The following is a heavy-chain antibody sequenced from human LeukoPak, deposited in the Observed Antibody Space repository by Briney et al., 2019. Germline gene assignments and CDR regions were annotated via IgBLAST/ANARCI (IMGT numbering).Heavy chain of an antibody. CDR2: ISCDGSHK. CDR1: GFTFTRYG. D-gene: IGHD3-3*01. J-gene: IGHJ6*03. CDR3: ARDGRGGGYYIDYYYYMDV. V-gene: IGHV3-30*03. Sequence: PGGSLRLSCTGSGFTFTRYGMHWVRQAPGKGLQWVALISCDGSHKYDADSVKGRFTISRDNSKNTLYLQMNSLRAEDTAVYYCARDGRGGGYYIDYYYYMDVWGKGTTVTVSS.